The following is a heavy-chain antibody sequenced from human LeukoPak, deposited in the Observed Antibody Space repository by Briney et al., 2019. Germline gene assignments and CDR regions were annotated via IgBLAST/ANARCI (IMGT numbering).Heavy chain of an antibody. Sequence: GGSLRLSCAASGFIFSTYEMNWVRQAPGKGLEWLSYISYNGRSIYYADSVKGRFTISRDNAYNSLYLQMNSLRAEDTAVFYCARAPVYYDESRGHLKISNWYLDLWGRGTLVTVSS. CDR1: GFIFSTYE. CDR3: ARAPVYYDESRGHLKISNWYLDL. D-gene: IGHD3-22*01. V-gene: IGHV3-48*03. J-gene: IGHJ2*01. CDR2: ISYNGRSI.